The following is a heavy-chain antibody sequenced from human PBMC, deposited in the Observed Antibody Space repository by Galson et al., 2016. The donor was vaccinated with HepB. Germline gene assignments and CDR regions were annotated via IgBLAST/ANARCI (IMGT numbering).Heavy chain of an antibody. D-gene: IGHD5-24*01. CDR3: ARVQCRHLKLYYFDS. Sequence: ETLSLTCTVSGASVSSYYWSWIRQPPGKGLEWFASMSYSGGTNSNPSLKRRVTISVNTSKNQFSLKLGSVTAADTAVYYCARVQCRHLKLYYFDSWGQGTLVTVSS. CDR1: GASVSSYY. CDR2: MSYSGGT. V-gene: IGHV4-59*02. J-gene: IGHJ4*02.